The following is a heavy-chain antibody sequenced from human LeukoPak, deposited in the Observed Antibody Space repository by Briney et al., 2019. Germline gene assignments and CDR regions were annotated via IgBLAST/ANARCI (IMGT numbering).Heavy chain of an antibody. CDR3: ARGVSSGLTNWFDP. D-gene: IGHD6-19*01. V-gene: IGHV1-69*13. J-gene: IGHJ5*02. CDR1: GGTFSSYA. Sequence: GASVKVSRKASGGTFSSYAISWVRQAPGQGLEWMGGIIPIFGTANYAQKFQGRVTITADESTSTAYMELSSLRSEDTAVYYCARGVSSGLTNWFDPWGQGTLVTVSS. CDR2: IIPIFGTA.